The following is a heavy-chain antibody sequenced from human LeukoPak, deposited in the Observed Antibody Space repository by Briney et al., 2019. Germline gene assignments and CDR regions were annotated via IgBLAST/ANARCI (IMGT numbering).Heavy chain of an antibody. CDR2: IYYSGST. J-gene: IGHJ6*03. CDR1: GGSISSGEYY. Sequence: SETLSLTCTASGGSISSGEYYWNWIRQTPGKGLEWIGYIYYSGSTNFSPSLKSRVTISVDTSKNQFSLKMSSVTAADTAVYFCARGGPPGYYYDYYMDVWGKGTTVTISS. CDR3: ARGGPPGYYYDYYMDV. V-gene: IGHV4-61*08.